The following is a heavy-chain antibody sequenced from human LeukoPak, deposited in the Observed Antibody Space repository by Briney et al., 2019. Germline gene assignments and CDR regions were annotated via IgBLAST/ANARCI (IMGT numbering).Heavy chain of an antibody. Sequence: PSETLSLTCAVYGGSFSAYYWSWIRQPPGKGLEWIGEINRSGSTNYNPSLKSRVTISVDTSKNQFSLKLTSVTAADTAVYYCARGPHLVRHYMDVWGKGTTVTVSS. D-gene: IGHD2-2*01. V-gene: IGHV4-34*01. CDR1: GGSFSAYY. CDR2: INRSGST. CDR3: ARGPHLVRHYMDV. J-gene: IGHJ6*03.